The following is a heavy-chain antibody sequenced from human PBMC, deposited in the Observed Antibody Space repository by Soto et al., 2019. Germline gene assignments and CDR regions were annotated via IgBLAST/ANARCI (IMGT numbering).Heavy chain of an antibody. CDR2: INPNNGGT. CDR1: GYTFTVYH. J-gene: IGHJ6*02. V-gene: IGHV1-2*02. Sequence: QVQLVQSGAEVMKPGASVKVSCKASGYTFTVYHMYWVRQAPGQGLEWMGWINPNNGGTSYGQKFQDRVTLTRDTSISTDYMELCRLTSDDTSVYYCARGGDYYYGMDVWGQGTTVTVSS. CDR3: ARGGDYYYGMDV. D-gene: IGHD3-16*01.